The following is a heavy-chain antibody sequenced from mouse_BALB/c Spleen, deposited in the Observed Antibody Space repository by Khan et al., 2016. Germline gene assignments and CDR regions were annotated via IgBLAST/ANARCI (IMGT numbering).Heavy chain of an antibody. CDR1: GYSFTGYF. Sequence: VQLQQSGPELVKPGASVKISCKASGYSFTGYFMNWVKQSYGQSLEWIGRINPYNGDTFYNQKFKGKATLTVDKSSSTAYMELLSLTSEDSAVYYCGREHYGSSAEDYWGQGTTLTVSS. J-gene: IGHJ2*01. CDR2: INPYNGDT. CDR3: GREHYGSSAEDY. D-gene: IGHD2-1*01. V-gene: IGHV1-37*01.